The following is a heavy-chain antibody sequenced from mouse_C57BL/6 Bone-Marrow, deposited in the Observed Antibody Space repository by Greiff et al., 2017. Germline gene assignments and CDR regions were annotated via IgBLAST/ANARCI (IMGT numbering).Heavy chain of an antibody. Sequence: QVQLQQSGAELARPGASVKLSCKASGYTFTSYGISWVKQRTGQGLEWIGEIYPRSGNTYYNEKFKGKATLTAAKSSSTAYMELRSLTSDESAVYFCARWGYCYYYAMDYWGQGTSVTVSS. CDR1: GYTFTSYG. J-gene: IGHJ4*01. CDR2: IYPRSGNT. CDR3: ARWGYCYYYAMDY. D-gene: IGHD2-3*01. V-gene: IGHV1-81*01.